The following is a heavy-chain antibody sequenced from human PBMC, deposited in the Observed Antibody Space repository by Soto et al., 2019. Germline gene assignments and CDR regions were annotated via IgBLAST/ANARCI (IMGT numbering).Heavy chain of an antibody. V-gene: IGHV3-30*03. CDR1: GFTFSSYG. CDR3: ASAGGIQLFSLPHRRPGFDY. Sequence: GGSLRLSCAASGFTFSSYGMHWVRQAPGKGLEWVAVISYDGSNKYYADSVKGRFTISRDNSKNTLYLQMNSLRAEDTAVYYCASAGGIQLFSLPHRRPGFDYWGQGTLVTVSS. J-gene: IGHJ4*02. CDR2: ISYDGSNK. D-gene: IGHD5-18*01.